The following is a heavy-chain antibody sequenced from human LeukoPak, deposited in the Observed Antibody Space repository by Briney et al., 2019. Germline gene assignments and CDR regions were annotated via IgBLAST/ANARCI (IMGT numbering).Heavy chain of an antibody. CDR1: GGSISSGGYY. CDR2: IYYSGST. J-gene: IGHJ4*02. D-gene: IGHD3-22*01. V-gene: IGHV4-31*03. CDR3: ARTPSHYYDSSGYYFDY. Sequence: SQTLSLTCTVSGGSISSGGYYWSWIRQHPGKGLEWIGYIYYSGSTYYNPSLRSRVTISVDTSKNQFSLKLSSVTAADTAVYYCARTPSHYYDSSGYYFDYWGQGTLVTVSS.